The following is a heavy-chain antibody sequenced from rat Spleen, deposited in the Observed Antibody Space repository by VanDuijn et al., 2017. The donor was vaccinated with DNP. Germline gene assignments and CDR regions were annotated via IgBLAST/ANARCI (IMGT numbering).Heavy chain of an antibody. CDR3: TTTHYFDGWFPFDY. CDR1: GFTFSNHF. J-gene: IGHJ2*01. Sequence: EVQLVESGGGLVQPGRSLKLSCIASGFTFSNHFMAWVRQAPTKGLEWVAYLSTGGGNTYYRDSVKGRFTISRDNAESTLYLQMDSLRSEDTATYYCTTTHYFDGWFPFDYWGQGVMVTVSS. V-gene: IGHV5-27*01. D-gene: IGHD1-12*02. CDR2: LSTGGGNT.